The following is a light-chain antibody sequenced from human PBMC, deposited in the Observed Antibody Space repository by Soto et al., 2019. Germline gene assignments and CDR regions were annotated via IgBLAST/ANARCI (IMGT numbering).Light chain of an antibody. CDR2: WAS. V-gene: IGKV4-1*01. Sequence: DIVMTQSPDSLAVSLGERATINCKSSQSVLYSSNNENYLAWYQQKPGQPPKLLIYWASTRESGVPDRFSGSGSVTDFTLTISSLQAEDVAVYYCQQYYSAPPLTFGGGTKVEIK. CDR1: QSVLYSSNNENY. J-gene: IGKJ4*01. CDR3: QQYYSAPPLT.